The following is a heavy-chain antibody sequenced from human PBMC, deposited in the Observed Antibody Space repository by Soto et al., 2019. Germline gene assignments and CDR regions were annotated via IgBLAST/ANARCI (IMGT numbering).Heavy chain of an antibody. CDR1: GGSFSGYY. CDR2: INHSGST. V-gene: IGHV4-34*01. CDR3: AVGINWFDP. Sequence: PSETLSLTCAVYGGSFSGYYWTWIRQSPGKGLEWIGEINHSGSTNYNPSLKSRVTISVDTSKNQFSLKLNSVTAADTAIYYCAVGINWFDPWGQGTLVTVSS. D-gene: IGHD7-27*01. J-gene: IGHJ5*02.